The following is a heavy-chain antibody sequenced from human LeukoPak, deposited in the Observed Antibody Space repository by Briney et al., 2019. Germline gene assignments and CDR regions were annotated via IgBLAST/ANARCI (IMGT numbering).Heavy chain of an antibody. Sequence: PSETLSLTCAVYGGSFSGYYWSWIRQPPGKGLEWIGEINHSGSTNYNPSLKSRVTISVDTSKNQFSLKLSSVTAADTAVYYCARVRGITIFGVVTPFVYYYMDV. CDR3: ARVRGITIFGVVTPFVYYYMDV. CDR1: GGSFSGYY. V-gene: IGHV4-34*01. D-gene: IGHD3-3*01. J-gene: IGHJ6*03. CDR2: INHSGST.